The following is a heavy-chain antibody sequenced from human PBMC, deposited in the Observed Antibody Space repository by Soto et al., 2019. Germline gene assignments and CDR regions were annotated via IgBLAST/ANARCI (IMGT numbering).Heavy chain of an antibody. Sequence: ASVKVSCKASGYTFTSYAMHWVRQAPGQRLEWMGWINAGNGNTKYSQKFQGRVTITRDTSASTAYMELSSLRSEDTAVYYCARGRRIKIGYAFDIWGQWTMVTVS. V-gene: IGHV1-3*01. CDR1: GYTFTSYA. J-gene: IGHJ3*02. D-gene: IGHD5-18*01. CDR3: ARGRRIKIGYAFDI. CDR2: INAGNGNT.